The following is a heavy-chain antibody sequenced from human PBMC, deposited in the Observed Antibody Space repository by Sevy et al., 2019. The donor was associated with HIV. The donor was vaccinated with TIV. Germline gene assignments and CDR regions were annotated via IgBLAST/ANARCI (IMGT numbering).Heavy chain of an antibody. CDR2: LSSSSSTI. J-gene: IGHJ6*02. D-gene: IGHD3-22*01. V-gene: IGHV3-48*02. CDR3: ARGAYYYDSSAYYLPQSYYYGMDV. CDR1: GFTFSSYS. Sequence: GGSLRLACAASGFTFSSYSMNWVRLAPGKGLEWVSYLSSSSSTIDYADSVKGRFTISRDNAKNSLYLQMNSLRDEDTAVYYCARGAYYYDSSAYYLPQSYYYGMDVWGQGTTVTVSS.